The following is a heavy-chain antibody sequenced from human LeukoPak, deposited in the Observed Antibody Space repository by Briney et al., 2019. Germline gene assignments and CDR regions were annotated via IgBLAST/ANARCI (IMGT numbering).Heavy chain of an antibody. Sequence: GESLKISCKGSGYSFTSHWIAWVRQMPGKGLEWMGIIYPGDSDTRYSPSFQGQVTISADKSISTAYLQWSSLKASDTAMYYCARHFPGDSYGYDYSDHWGQGTLVTVSS. CDR2: IYPGDSDT. CDR3: ARHFPGDSYGYDYSDH. D-gene: IGHD5-18*01. J-gene: IGHJ4*02. V-gene: IGHV5-51*01. CDR1: GYSFTSHW.